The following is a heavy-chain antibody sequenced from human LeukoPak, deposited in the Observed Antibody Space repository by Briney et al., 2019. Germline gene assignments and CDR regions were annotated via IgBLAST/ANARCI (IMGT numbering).Heavy chain of an antibody. J-gene: IGHJ4*02. CDR2: ISGSGGNT. CDR3: AKAGYRGSSVNYFDY. V-gene: IGHV3-23*01. D-gene: IGHD6-6*01. CDR1: GFTFSSYA. Sequence: PGGSLRLSCAPSGFTFSSYAMSWVRHAPGKGLEWLSAISGSGGNTYYADSVKGRFTISRDNSQNTLSLQMNSLRAEDTAVYFCAKAGYRGSSVNYFDYWGQGTLVTVSS.